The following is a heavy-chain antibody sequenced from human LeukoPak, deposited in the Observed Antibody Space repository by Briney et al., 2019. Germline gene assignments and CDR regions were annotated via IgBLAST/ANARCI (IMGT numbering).Heavy chain of an antibody. J-gene: IGHJ4*02. V-gene: IGHV6-1*01. CDR1: GDSVSSNSAA. CDR2: TYYRSKWYN. CDR3: ASRRWLQGMGMVDY. Sequence: SQTLSLTCAISGDSVSSNSAAWNWIRQSPSRGLEWLGRTYYRSKWYNDYAVSVKSRITINPDTSKNQFSLKLSSVTAADTAVYYCASRRWLQGMGMVDYWGQGTLVTVSS. D-gene: IGHD5-24*01.